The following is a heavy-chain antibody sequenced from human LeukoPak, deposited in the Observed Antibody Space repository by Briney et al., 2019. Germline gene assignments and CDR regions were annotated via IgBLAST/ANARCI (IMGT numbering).Heavy chain of an antibody. CDR2: IYYSGST. D-gene: IGHD3-22*01. Sequence: SETLSLTCTVSGGSISSYYWSWIRQPPGKGLEWIGYIYYSGSTNYNPSLKSRVTISVDTSKNQFSLKLSSVTAADTAVYYCARLVSYTMMKGFDIWGQGTMVTVSS. CDR3: ARLVSYTMMKGFDI. CDR1: GGSISSYY. V-gene: IGHV4-59*01. J-gene: IGHJ3*02.